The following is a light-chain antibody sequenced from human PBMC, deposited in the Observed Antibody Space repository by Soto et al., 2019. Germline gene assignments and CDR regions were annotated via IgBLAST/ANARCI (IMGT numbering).Light chain of an antibody. CDR2: GAS. Sequence: EIVLTQSPGTLSLSPGERATLSCRASQSLSINSLAWYQQKPGQSPRLLVYGASTRDTGIPDRFRGSGSGTDFALTISSLAPEDFAMYYCQQYDGSPLTFGPGTKVDIK. CDR3: QQYDGSPLT. J-gene: IGKJ3*01. V-gene: IGKV3-20*01. CDR1: QSLSINS.